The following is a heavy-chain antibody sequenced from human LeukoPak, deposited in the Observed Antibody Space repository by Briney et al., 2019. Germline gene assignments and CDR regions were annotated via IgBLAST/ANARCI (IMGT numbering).Heavy chain of an antibody. Sequence: SETLSLTCIVSGYSIISDYFWGWVRQPPGKGLEWIGEINHSGSTNYNPSLKSRVTISVDTSKNQFSLKLSSVTAADTAVYYCARVQPYYYYYMDVWGKGTTVTVSS. V-gene: IGHV4-38-2*02. CDR2: INHSGST. CDR1: GYSIISDYF. J-gene: IGHJ6*03. CDR3: ARVQPYYYYYMDV.